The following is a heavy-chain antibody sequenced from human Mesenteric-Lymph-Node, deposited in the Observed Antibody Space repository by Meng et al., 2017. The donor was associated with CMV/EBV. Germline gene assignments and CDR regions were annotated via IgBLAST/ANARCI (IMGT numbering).Heavy chain of an antibody. V-gene: IGHV1-3*01. J-gene: IGHJ4*02. CDR2: IHVVNGYT. D-gene: IGHD3-10*01. CDR3: AREDYGSGSYRGPWDY. CDR1: GYSFTTYT. Sequence: SGYSFTTYTMHWVRQAPGQRLEWMGYIHVVNGYTKSSQSFQGRVTITRDTSASTAYMELSSLRSEDTAVYYCAREDYGSGSYRGPWDYWGQGTLVTVSS.